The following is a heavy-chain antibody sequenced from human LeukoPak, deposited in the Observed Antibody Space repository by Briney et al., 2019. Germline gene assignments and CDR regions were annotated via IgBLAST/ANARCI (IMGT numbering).Heavy chain of an antibody. V-gene: IGHV4-34*01. J-gene: IGHJ4*02. CDR3: ARGAWGSGSYFDY. CDR1: GGSFSGYY. D-gene: IGHD1-26*01. Sequence: PSETLSLTCAVYGGSFSGYYWSWIRQPPGKGLEWIGEINHSGSTNYNPSLKSRVTISVDTSKNQFSLKLSSVTAADTAVYYCARGAWGSGSYFDYWGQGTLSPSPQ. CDR2: INHSGST.